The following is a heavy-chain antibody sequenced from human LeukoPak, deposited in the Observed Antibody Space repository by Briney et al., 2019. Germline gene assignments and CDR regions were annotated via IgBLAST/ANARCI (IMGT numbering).Heavy chain of an antibody. D-gene: IGHD3-16*02. CDR2: IYWDDDK. V-gene: IGHV2-5*02. CDR3: AHSYYDYVWGSYRPFDY. CDR1: GFSLSTSGVG. Sequence: SGPTLAKPTQTLTLTCTFSGFSLSTSGVGVGWIRQPPGKALEWLALIYWDDDKRYSPSLKSRLTITKDTSKNQVVLTMTNMDPVDTATYYCAHSYYDYVWGSYRPFDYWGQGTLVTVSS. J-gene: IGHJ4*02.